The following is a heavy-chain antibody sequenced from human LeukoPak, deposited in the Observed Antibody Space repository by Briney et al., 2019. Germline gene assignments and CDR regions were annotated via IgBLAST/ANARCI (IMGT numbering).Heavy chain of an antibody. CDR3: ARDHPLTCSSTSCYNDY. V-gene: IGHV1-69*13. D-gene: IGHD2-2*02. CDR1: GGTFSSYA. Sequence: SVKVSCKASGGTFSSYAISWVRQAPGQGLEWMGGIIPIFGTANYAQKFQGRVTITADESTSTAYMELSSLRSEDTAVYYCARDHPLTCSSTSCYNDYWGQGTLVTVSS. J-gene: IGHJ4*02. CDR2: IIPIFGTA.